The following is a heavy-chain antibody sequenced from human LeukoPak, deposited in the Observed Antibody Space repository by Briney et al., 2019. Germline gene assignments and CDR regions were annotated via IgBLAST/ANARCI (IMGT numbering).Heavy chain of an antibody. V-gene: IGHV3-9*03. CDR2: ISWNSGSI. Sequence: GGSLRLSCAASGFTFDDYAMHWARQAPGKGLEWVSGISWNSGSIGYADSVKGRFTISRDNAKNSLYLQMNSLRAENMALYYCAKGDCSSTSCYTNYWGQGTLVTVSS. J-gene: IGHJ4*02. CDR3: AKGDCSSTSCYTNY. CDR1: GFTFDDYA. D-gene: IGHD2-2*02.